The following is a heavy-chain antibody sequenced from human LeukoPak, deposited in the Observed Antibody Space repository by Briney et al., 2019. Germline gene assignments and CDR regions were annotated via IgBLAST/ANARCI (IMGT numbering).Heavy chain of an antibody. J-gene: IGHJ3*02. Sequence: RSSETLSLTCTVSGYPISSGYYRGWIRQPPGKGLEWIGGIYHRGSTYYNPSLKSRVTISVDTSKNQFSLKLNSVTAADTAVYYCARYRNCGSDCYDAFDIWGQGTMVTVSS. V-gene: IGHV4-38-2*02. D-gene: IGHD2-21*02. CDR3: ARYRNCGSDCYDAFDI. CDR1: GYPISSGYY. CDR2: IYHRGST.